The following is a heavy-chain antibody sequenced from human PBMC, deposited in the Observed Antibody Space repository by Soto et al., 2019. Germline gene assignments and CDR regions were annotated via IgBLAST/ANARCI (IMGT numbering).Heavy chain of an antibody. D-gene: IGHD2-21*02. CDR1: GGTFSSYA. Sequence: QVQLVQSGAEVKKPGSSVKVSCKASGGTFSSYAISWVRQAPGQGLEWMGGIIPIFGTANYAQKFQGRVTSTAXXAXSXXYMALSSLRSEDTAVYYCARDVAYCGGDCYSAFDYWGQGTLVTVSS. J-gene: IGHJ4*02. CDR2: IIPIFGTA. V-gene: IGHV1-69*12. CDR3: ARDVAYCGGDCYSAFDY.